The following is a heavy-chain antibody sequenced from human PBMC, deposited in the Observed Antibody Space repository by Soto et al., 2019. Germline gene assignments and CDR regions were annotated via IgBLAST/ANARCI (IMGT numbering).Heavy chain of an antibody. CDR1: GFTFSRFW. CDR3: TRDPGAYSSTWSFYFDS. Sequence: GGSMRLSCAASGFTFSRFWLHWVRQAPGKGLVWVSRINTDGSSTTYADSVKGRFTISRDNAKNTLYMQMDSQRAEGTGVYYCTRDPGAYSSTWSFYFDSWGQGTLVTVSS. J-gene: IGHJ4*02. D-gene: IGHD6-13*01. CDR2: INTDGSST. V-gene: IGHV3-74*01.